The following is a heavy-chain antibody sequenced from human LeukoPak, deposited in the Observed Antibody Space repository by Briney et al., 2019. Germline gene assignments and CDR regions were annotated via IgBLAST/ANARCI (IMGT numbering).Heavy chain of an antibody. CDR1: GYTFTGYH. J-gene: IGHJ2*01. V-gene: IGHV1-2*02. Sequence: ASVKVSCKASGYTFTGYHMHWVRQAPGQGLEWMGWINPNSGGTNYAQKFQGRVTMTRDTSISTAYMELSRLRSDDTAVYYCARDSFESSWPNWYFDLWGRGTLVTVSS. D-gene: IGHD6-13*01. CDR2: INPNSGGT. CDR3: ARDSFESSWPNWYFDL.